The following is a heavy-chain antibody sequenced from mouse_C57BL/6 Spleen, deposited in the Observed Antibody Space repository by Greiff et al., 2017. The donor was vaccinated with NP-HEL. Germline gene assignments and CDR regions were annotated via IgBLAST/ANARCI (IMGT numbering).Heavy chain of an antibody. Sequence: VQVVESGAELVRPGASVTLSCKASGYTFTDYEMHWVKQTPVHGLEWIGALDPATGGTASHQKFKGKAILTADKSSSTAYMELRSLTSEDSAVYYCTRRAYYSNYAMDYWGQGTSVTVSS. CDR1: GYTFTDYE. CDR3: TRRAYYSNYAMDY. D-gene: IGHD2-5*01. V-gene: IGHV1-15*01. J-gene: IGHJ4*01. CDR2: LDPATGGT.